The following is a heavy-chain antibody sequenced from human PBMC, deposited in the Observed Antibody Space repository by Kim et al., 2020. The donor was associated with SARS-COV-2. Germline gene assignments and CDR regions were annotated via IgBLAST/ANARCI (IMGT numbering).Heavy chain of an antibody. J-gene: IGHJ4*02. CDR2: IYSGGST. D-gene: IGHD3-3*01. CDR3: ARGVTVFCYFDY. Sequence: GGSLRLSCAASGFTVSSNYMSWVRQAPGKGLEWVSVIYSGGSTYYADSVKGRFTISRDNSKNTLYLQMNSLRAEDTAVYYCARGVTVFCYFDYWGQGTLVTVSS. V-gene: IGHV3-66*01. CDR1: GFTVSSNY.